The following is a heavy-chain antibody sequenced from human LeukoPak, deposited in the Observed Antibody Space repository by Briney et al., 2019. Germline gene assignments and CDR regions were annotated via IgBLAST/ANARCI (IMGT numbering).Heavy chain of an antibody. D-gene: IGHD3-10*01. CDR3: ARDLYYYGSGSHSFDY. CDR1: GGSFSGYY. V-gene: IGHV4-4*07. J-gene: IGHJ4*02. Sequence: SETLSLTCAVYGGSFSGYYWSWIRQPAGKGLEWIGRIYTSGSTNYNPSLKSRVTMSVDTSKNQFSLKLSSVTAADTAVYYCARDLYYYGSGSHSFDYWGQGTLVTVSS. CDR2: IYTSGST.